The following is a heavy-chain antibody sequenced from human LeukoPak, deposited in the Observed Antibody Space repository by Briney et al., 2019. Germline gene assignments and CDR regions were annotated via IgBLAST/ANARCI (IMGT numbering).Heavy chain of an antibody. V-gene: IGHV3-23*01. CDR3: AKDVVGATFDY. CDR1: GFTLSSYA. D-gene: IGHD1-26*01. J-gene: IGHJ4*02. CDR2: ISGNGGST. Sequence: GGSLRLSCAASGFTLSSYAMGWVRQAPGKGLEWVSSISGNGGSTYYADSVKGRFTISRDNSKNTLYLQMNSLRAEDTALYFCAKDVVGATFDYWGQGTLVTVSS.